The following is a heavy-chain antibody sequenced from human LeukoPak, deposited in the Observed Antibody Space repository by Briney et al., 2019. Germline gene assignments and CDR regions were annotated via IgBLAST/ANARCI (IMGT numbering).Heavy chain of an antibody. J-gene: IGHJ4*02. D-gene: IGHD1-14*01. Sequence: GGPLRLSCAASGFTFSSYDMHCVRQATGKGLEWVSSIGTGDDTYYVGSVKGRFTISRENAKNSLYLQMNSLRTADTAVYYCARGAETGFDYWGQGILVTVSS. CDR3: ARGAETGFDY. V-gene: IGHV3-13*01. CDR2: IGTGDDT. CDR1: GFTFSSYD.